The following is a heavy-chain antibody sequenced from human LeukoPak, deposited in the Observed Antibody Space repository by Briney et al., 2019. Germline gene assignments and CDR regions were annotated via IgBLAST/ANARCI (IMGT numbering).Heavy chain of an antibody. CDR2: IKKDGSEK. V-gene: IGHV3-7*01. D-gene: IGHD2-2*01. CDR1: GFTFSSYW. CDR3: ARVRVAVVGAFDL. J-gene: IGHJ3*01. Sequence: GGSLRLSCAASGFTFSSYWMSWVRQAPGKGLEWVANIKKDGSEKYYVDSVKGRFTISRDNAKNSLYLQMNSLRAEDTAVYYCARVRVAVVGAFDLWGQGTMVTVSS.